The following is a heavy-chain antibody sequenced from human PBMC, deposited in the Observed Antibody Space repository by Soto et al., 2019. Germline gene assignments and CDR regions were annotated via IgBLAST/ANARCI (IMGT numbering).Heavy chain of an antibody. J-gene: IGHJ4*02. D-gene: IGHD2-21*02. CDR2: ITITGDTT. CDR1: GFIFTTSD. CDR3: GKGGGGDHGY. V-gene: IGHV3-23*04. Sequence: EVQLVESEGGLVQPGGSLRLSCEASGFIFTTSDMSWVRQAPGKGLEWISSITITGDTTHYADSVKGRFTISRDNSRNTVDLQMNSLRVGDTAVYYCGKGGGGDHGYWGQGTLVAVSS.